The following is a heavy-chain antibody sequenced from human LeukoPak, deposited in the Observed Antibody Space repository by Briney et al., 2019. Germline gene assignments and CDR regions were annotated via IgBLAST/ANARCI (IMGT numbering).Heavy chain of an antibody. Sequence: PGGSLRLSCAASGFTFSNYLMSWVRQAPGKGLEWVANILQDGSKEYYVDSVKGRFTISRDNAKNSLFLQMNSLRTEDTALYYCARAPRGYSSTPYYFDYWGQGTLVTVSS. CDR3: ARAPRGYSSTPYYFDY. CDR2: ILQDGSKE. J-gene: IGHJ4*02. CDR1: GFTFSNYL. D-gene: IGHD6-13*01. V-gene: IGHV3-7*01.